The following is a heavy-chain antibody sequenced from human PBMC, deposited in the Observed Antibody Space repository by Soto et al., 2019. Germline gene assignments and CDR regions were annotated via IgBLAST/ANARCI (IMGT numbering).Heavy chain of an antibody. D-gene: IGHD1-20*01. CDR1: GGSISSSSYY. CDR2: IYYSGST. CDR3: ARRYNWKGQTYYYYGMDV. J-gene: IGHJ6*02. V-gene: IGHV4-39*01. Sequence: PSETLSLTCTVSGGSISSSSYYWGWIRQPPGKGLEWIGSIYYSGSTYYNPSLKSRVTISVDTSKNQFSLKLSSVTAADTAVYYCARRYNWKGQTYYYYGMDVWGQGTTVTVSS.